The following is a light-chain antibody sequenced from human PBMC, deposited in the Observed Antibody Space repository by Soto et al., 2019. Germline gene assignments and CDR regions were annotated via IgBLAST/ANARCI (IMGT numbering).Light chain of an antibody. CDR3: QHFKDYSWT. Sequence: DIQLTQSPSTLSASVGDRITITCRASQSISRCLAWYQQKPGKAPKLLIYTASSLESGVPSRFSGSGSGTEFTLTISSLQPDDFATYYCQHFKDYSWTFGQGTKVEIK. CDR2: TAS. V-gene: IGKV1-5*03. CDR1: QSISRC. J-gene: IGKJ1*01.